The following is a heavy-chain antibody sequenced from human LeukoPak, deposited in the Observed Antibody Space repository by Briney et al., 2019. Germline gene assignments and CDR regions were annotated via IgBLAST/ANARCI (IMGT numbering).Heavy chain of an antibody. Sequence: GGSLRLSCAASGFTVSSDYMTWVSQAPGRGLEWFSVIYSAGTTYYADSVKGRFTISRDTSQNTVYLQMNSLRAEDTAFYYCARGIHYYDDNGEAFDIWGQGTMVTVSS. CDR2: IYSAGTT. D-gene: IGHD3-22*01. CDR1: GFTVSSDY. J-gene: IGHJ3*02. V-gene: IGHV3-53*01. CDR3: ARGIHYYDDNGEAFDI.